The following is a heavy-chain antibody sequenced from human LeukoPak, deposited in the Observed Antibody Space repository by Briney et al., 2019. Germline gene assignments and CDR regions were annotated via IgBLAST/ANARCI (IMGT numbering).Heavy chain of an antibody. V-gene: IGHV3-23*01. CDR1: GFTFSSYA. CDR2: ISGSGGST. J-gene: IGHJ4*02. Sequence: PGGSLRLSCAASGFTFSSYAMHWVRQAPGRGLEWVSAISGSGGSTYYADSVKGRFTISRDNSKNTLYLQMNSLRAEDTAVYYCAKVGGRDTYYYDSSGYYLFDYWGQGTLVTVSS. CDR3: AKVGGRDTYYYDSSGYYLFDY. D-gene: IGHD3-22*01.